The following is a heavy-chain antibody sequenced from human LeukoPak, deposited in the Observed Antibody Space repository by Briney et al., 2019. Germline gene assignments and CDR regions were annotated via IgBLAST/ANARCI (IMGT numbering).Heavy chain of an antibody. V-gene: IGHV4-39*07. D-gene: IGHD3-10*01. CDR2: IYYSGST. CDR3: ARDGSHYYGVDY. Sequence: PSESLSLTCTVSGGSLSSSSYYWGWIRQPPGKGLEWIGSIYYSGSTYYNPSLKSRVTISVDTSKNQFSLKLSSVTAADTAVYYCARDGSHYYGVDYWGQGTLVTVSS. J-gene: IGHJ4*02. CDR1: GGSLSSSSYY.